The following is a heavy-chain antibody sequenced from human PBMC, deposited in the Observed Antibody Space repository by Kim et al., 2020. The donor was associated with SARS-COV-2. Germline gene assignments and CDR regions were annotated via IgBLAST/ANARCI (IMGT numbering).Heavy chain of an antibody. CDR3: ARTRGMDV. Sequence: GGSLRLSCTASGFTFSSFYMSWVRQAPGKWLEWVANIKQDGSEKYYVDSVKGRFTISRDNAKNSLYLQMNSLRAEDTAVYYCARTRGMDVWGQGTTVTVSS. CDR2: IKQDGSEK. CDR1: GFTFSSFY. J-gene: IGHJ6*02. V-gene: IGHV3-7*01.